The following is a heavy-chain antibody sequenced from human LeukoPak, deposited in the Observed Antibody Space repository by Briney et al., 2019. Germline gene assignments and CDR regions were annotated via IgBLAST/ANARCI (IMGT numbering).Heavy chain of an antibody. CDR3: ARRRVGTEGAFDI. Sequence: SETLSLTCTVSGYSISSGHYWGWIRHPPGKGLEWIGNIYHSGSTYYNPSLKSRVTISVDTSKNQFSLKLSSVTAADTAVYYCARRRVGTEGAFDIWGQGTMVTVSS. D-gene: IGHD3-10*01. CDR2: IYHSGST. J-gene: IGHJ3*02. CDR1: GYSISSGHY. V-gene: IGHV4-38-2*02.